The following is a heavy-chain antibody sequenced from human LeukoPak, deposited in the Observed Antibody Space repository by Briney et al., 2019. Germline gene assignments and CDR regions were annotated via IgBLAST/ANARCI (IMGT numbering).Heavy chain of an antibody. J-gene: IGHJ6*02. V-gene: IGHV3-11*04. Sequence: GGSLRLSCAASGFTFSDYYMSWIRQAPGKGLEWISYISSSGNSIYYADSVKGRFTISRDNAKNSLYLQMNSLRAEDTAVYYCARCGGDCSSYYGMDVWGQGTTVTVSS. D-gene: IGHD2-21*02. CDR1: GFTFSDYY. CDR3: ARCGGDCSSYYGMDV. CDR2: ISSSGNSI.